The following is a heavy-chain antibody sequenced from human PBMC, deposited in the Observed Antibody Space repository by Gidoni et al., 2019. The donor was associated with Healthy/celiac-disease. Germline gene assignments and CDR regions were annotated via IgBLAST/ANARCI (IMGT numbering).Heavy chain of an antibody. V-gene: IGHV3-15*01. CDR2: IKSKTDGGTT. J-gene: IGHJ5*02. CDR1: GFTFSNAW. CDR3: TTDPPRRSGLSS. D-gene: IGHD2-15*01. Sequence: EVQLVESGGGLVKPGGSLRLSWAASGFTFSNAWMSWVRQAPGKGLEWVGRIKSKTDGGTTDDAAPVKGRFTISRDDSKNTLYLQMNSLKTEDTAVYYCTTDPPRRSGLSSWGQGTLVTVSS.